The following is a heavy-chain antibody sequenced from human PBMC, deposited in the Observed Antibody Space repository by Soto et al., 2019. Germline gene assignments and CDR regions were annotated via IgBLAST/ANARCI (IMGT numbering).Heavy chain of an antibody. CDR3: AKERDTAVDPGFDY. J-gene: IGHJ4*02. CDR2: ITWNSGSI. Sequence: EVQLVESGGGLVQPGRSLRLSCAASGFTFDDYAMHWVRQAPGKGLEWVSGITWNSGSIGYADSVRGRFTISRDNAKNSLYLQMNSRSTEDTAWYYCAKERDTAVDPGFDYLGQGTLVTVSS. V-gene: IGHV3-9*01. CDR1: GFTFDDYA. D-gene: IGHD5-18*01.